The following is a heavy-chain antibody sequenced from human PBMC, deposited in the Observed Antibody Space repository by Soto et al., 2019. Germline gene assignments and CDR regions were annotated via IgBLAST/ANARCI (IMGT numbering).Heavy chain of an antibody. CDR1: GYSFDAYI. CDR3: ATWYGNHYFGLDV. V-gene: IGHV3-48*01. D-gene: IGHD6-13*01. Sequence: VQLVESGGALVQPGGSLRLSCAASGYSFDAYIMNWVRQAPGKGLEWVSSINPRGLTKFYADSVRDRFTISSDDASISLFLQMNNLRAEDPAVYYCATWYGNHYFGLDVWGQGTTVTVSS. CDR2: INPRGLTK. J-gene: IGHJ6*02.